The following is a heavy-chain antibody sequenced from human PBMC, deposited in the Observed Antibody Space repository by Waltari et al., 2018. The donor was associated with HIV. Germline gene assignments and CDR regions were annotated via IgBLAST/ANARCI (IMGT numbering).Heavy chain of an antibody. V-gene: IGHV3-7*01. J-gene: IGHJ1*01. Sequence: EVQLVESGGGLVQPGGSLRLSCAASGFTFSTYWMSWVRQAPGKGLEWVASINQCGSEKYYVDSVKGRFTISRDNAKNSLYLQMNSLRVEDTAVYFCARDAAPYNSFWEYFQHWGQSTQVTVSS. CDR2: INQCGSEK. D-gene: IGHD6-6*01. CDR3: ARDAAPYNSFWEYFQH. CDR1: GFTFSTYW.